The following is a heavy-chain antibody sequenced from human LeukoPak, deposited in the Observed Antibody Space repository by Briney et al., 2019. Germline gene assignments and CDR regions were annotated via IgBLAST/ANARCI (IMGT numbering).Heavy chain of an antibody. Sequence: GGSLRLSCAASGFTFSSYAMHWVRQAPGEGLEWVAVISYDGSNKYYADSVKGRFTISRDNSKNTLYLQMNSLRAEDTALYHCARESRDYCSSTSCYENPFDYWGQGTLVTVSS. J-gene: IGHJ4*02. CDR2: ISYDGSNK. CDR1: GFTFSSYA. V-gene: IGHV3-30-3*01. CDR3: ARESRDYCSSTSCYENPFDY. D-gene: IGHD2-2*01.